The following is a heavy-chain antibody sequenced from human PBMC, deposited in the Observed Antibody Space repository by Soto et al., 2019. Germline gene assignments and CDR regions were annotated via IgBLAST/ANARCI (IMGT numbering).Heavy chain of an antibody. CDR3: ARGLEQLVLSYYYGMDV. D-gene: IGHD6-13*01. Sequence: QVQLVQSGAEVKKPGSSVKVSCKASGGTFSSYTISWVRQAPGQGLEWMGRIIPILGIANYAQKFQGRVTITADKSTSTAYMELSSLRSEDTAVYYCARGLEQLVLSYYYGMDVWGQGTTVTVSS. CDR1: GGTFSSYT. V-gene: IGHV1-69*02. CDR2: IIPILGIA. J-gene: IGHJ6*02.